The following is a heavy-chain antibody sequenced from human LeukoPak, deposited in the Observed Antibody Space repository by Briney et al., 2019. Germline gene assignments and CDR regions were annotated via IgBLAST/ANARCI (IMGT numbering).Heavy chain of an antibody. D-gene: IGHD5-18*01. CDR3: AAGEYSYGH. Sequence: TPLKVSCKASRFTFAPSAVQCVPQSRGHRLECIGWIVVGSGTTNYAQKFQERVTITRDMSTSTAYMELSSLRSEDTAVYYCAAGEYSYGHWGQGTLVTVSS. CDR1: RFTFAPSA. J-gene: IGHJ4*02. V-gene: IGHV1-58*01. CDR2: IVVGSGTT.